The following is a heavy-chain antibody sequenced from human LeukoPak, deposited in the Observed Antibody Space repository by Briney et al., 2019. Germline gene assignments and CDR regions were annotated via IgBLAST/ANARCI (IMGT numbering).Heavy chain of an antibody. CDR1: GFTFSSYA. CDR2: ISGSGGST. J-gene: IGHJ4*02. CDR3: ARARASSGWYEIFDY. V-gene: IGHV3-23*01. Sequence: PGGSLRLSCAASGFTFSSYAMSWVRQAPGKGLEWVSAISGSGGSTYYADSVKGRFTISRDNAKNSLYLQMNSLRAEDTAVYYCARARASSGWYEIFDYWGQGTLVTVSS. D-gene: IGHD6-19*01.